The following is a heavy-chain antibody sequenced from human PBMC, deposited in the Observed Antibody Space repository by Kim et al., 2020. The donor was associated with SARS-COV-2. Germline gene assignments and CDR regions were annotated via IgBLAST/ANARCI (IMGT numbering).Heavy chain of an antibody. CDR2: ISAYNGIT. Sequence: ASVKVSCKASGYTFTTYAIGWVRQAPGQGLEWMGWISAYNGITNYVQKFQGRVTMTTDTSTTTAYMELRSLRFDDTAVYYCGRVSSISNLGWLDPWGQGTLVTVSS. J-gene: IGHJ5*02. V-gene: IGHV1-18*01. CDR3: GRVSSISNLGWLDP. D-gene: IGHD6-6*01. CDR1: GYTFTTYA.